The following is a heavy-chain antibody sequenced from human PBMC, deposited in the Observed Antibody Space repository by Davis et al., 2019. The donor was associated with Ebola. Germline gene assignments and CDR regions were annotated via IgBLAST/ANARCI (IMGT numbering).Heavy chain of an antibody. D-gene: IGHD6-19*01. CDR1: GFTFSTYW. V-gene: IGHV3-7*03. J-gene: IGHJ4*02. CDR3: ATRGWYFDY. CDR2: INEDGSEK. Sequence: GESLKISCAASGFTFSTYWMSWVRQAPGKGLEWVANINEDGSEKYYVDSVKGRFTISRDNAKNSVYLQMNSLRAEDTAVYYCATRGWYFDYWGQGTLVTVSS.